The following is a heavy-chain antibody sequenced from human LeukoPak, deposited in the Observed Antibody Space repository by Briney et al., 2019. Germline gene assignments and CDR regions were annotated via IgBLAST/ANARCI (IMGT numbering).Heavy chain of an antibody. CDR1: GGSISSSSYY. V-gene: IGHV4-39*01. CDR3: ATGRPLGYSYGPYYYGMDV. J-gene: IGHJ6*02. Sequence: TASETLSLTCTVSGGSISSSSYYWGWIRQPPGKGLEWIGSIYYSGSTYYNPSLKSRVTISVDTSKNQFSLKLSSVTAAGTAVYYCATGRPLGYSYGPYYYGMDVWGQGTTVTVSS. D-gene: IGHD5-18*01. CDR2: IYYSGST.